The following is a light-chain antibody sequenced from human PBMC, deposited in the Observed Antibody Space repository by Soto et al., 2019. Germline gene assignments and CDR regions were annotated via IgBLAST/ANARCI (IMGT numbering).Light chain of an antibody. CDR2: DAS. CDR1: QSVSSY. CDR3: QQRSNWPPT. J-gene: IGKJ3*01. Sequence: IVLTPSPATRSKSPRERPTLSCRASQSVSSYLAWYQQKPGQAPRLLIYDASNRATGIPARFSGSGSGTDFTLTISSLEPEDFAVYYCQQRSNWPPTFGPGTKVDIK. V-gene: IGKV3-11*01.